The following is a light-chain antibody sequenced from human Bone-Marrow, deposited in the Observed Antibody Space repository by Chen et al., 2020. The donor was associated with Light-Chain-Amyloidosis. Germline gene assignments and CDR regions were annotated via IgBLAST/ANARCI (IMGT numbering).Light chain of an antibody. V-gene: IGLV3-25*03. CDR2: RDT. CDR3: QSADSSCTYEVI. Sequence: SYELTQPPSVSVSPGQTARITCSGDDLPTKYAYWYQQKPGQAPVLVIHRDTERPSGISERFSGSSSGKTATLTISGVQAEDEADYHSQSADSSCTYEVIFGAGTKLTVL. CDR1: DLPTKY. J-gene: IGLJ2*01.